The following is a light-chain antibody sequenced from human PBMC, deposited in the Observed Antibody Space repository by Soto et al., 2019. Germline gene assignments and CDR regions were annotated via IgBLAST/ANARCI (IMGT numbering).Light chain of an antibody. J-gene: IGKJ4*01. CDR2: DAS. CDR3: QQYNNWPLT. CDR1: QGVGST. Sequence: ELVLTQSPATLSVSPGERATLSCRASQGVGSTLAWYQQEPGRTPRLLIYDASTRATGIPARFSGAGSGTEFTLTISSLQSEDFAVYYCQQYNNWPLTFGGGTTVEIK. V-gene: IGKV3-15*01.